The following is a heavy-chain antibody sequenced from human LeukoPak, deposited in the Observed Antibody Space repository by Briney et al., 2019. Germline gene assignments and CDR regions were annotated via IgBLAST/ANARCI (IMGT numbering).Heavy chain of an antibody. CDR1: GFTFTSYY. V-gene: IGHV1-46*01. Sequence: SCAASGFTFTSYYMHWVRQAPGQGLEWMGIINPSGGSTSYAQKFQGRVTMTRDTSTSTVYMELSSLRSGDTAVYYCARSRITGSVYYYYGMDVWGQGTTVIVSS. J-gene: IGHJ6*02. D-gene: IGHD1-20*01. CDR3: ARSRITGSVYYYYGMDV. CDR2: INPSGGST.